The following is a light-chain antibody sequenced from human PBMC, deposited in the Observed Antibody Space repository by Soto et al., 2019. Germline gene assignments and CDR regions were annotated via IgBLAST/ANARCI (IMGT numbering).Light chain of an antibody. V-gene: IGLV2-14*03. CDR2: DVS. Sequence: QSALAQPASVSGSPGQSITISCTGTSSDVGGYNYVSWYQQHPGKAPKLMIYDVSNRPSGVSNRFSGSKSGNTASLTTSGLQAEDEADYYCSSYTSSSLHVFGPGTKVTVL. J-gene: IGLJ1*01. CDR1: SSDVGGYNY. CDR3: SSYTSSSLHV.